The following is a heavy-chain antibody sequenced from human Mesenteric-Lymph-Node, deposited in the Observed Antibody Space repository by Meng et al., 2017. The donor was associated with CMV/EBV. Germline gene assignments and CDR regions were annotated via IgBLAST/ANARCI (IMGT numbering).Heavy chain of an antibody. CDR2: ISGSGGNT. D-gene: IGHD3-3*01. CDR3: ARACDFWSGYSGIDP. V-gene: IGHV3-23*01. Sequence: GESLKISCAASGFPFSTYAMGWVRQAPGKGLEWVSAISGSGGNTYYADSVKGRFTISRDNAKNTLYLQMNSLRAEDTAVYYYARACDFWSGYSGIDPWGQGTLVTVSS. J-gene: IGHJ5*02. CDR1: GFPFSTYA.